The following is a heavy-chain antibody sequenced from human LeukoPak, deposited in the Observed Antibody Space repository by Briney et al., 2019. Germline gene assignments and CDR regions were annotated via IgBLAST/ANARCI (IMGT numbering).Heavy chain of an antibody. CDR2: IIPILGIA. CDR3: ARPSYSSGWYSNAFDI. Sequence: ASVKVSCKASGGNFSSYAISWVRQAPGQGLERMGRIIPILGIANYAQKFQGRVTITADKSTSTAYMELSSLRSEDTAVYYCARPSYSSGWYSNAFDIWGQGTMVTVSS. CDR1: GGNFSSYA. J-gene: IGHJ3*02. D-gene: IGHD6-19*01. V-gene: IGHV1-69*04.